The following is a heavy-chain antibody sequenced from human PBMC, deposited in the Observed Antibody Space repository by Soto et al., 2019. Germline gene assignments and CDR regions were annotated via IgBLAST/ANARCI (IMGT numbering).Heavy chain of an antibody. CDR3: ARGIGSLWPGRRFDP. V-gene: IGHV1-18*01. Sequence: ASVKVSCKASGGTFSSYAISWVRQAPGQGLEWMGWISAYNGNTNYAQKLQGRVTMTTDTSTSTAYMELRSLRSDDTAVYYCARGIGSLWPGRRFDPWGQGTLVTVSS. CDR2: ISAYNGNT. CDR1: GGTFSSYA. D-gene: IGHD2-15*01. J-gene: IGHJ5*02.